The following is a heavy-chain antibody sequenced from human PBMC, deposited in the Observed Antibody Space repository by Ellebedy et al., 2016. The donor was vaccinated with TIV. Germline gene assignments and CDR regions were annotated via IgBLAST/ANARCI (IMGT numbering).Heavy chain of an antibody. CDR2: ISYGGSA. V-gene: IGHV4-39*01. Sequence: SETLSLTCTVSGGSISRSSYYRGWIRQPPGKGLEWIGSISYGGSAYYNPPLKSRVTISVDTSKNQFSLKMTSVTAADTAVYYCARHPLEWLVGPTYFDYWGPGTLITVSS. CDR3: ARHPLEWLVGPTYFDY. J-gene: IGHJ4*02. D-gene: IGHD6-19*01. CDR1: GGSISRSSYY.